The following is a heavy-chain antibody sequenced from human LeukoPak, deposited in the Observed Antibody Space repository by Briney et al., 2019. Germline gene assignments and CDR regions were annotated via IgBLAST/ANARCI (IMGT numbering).Heavy chain of an antibody. CDR3: ARNPTGSYYNHPHYYFDY. CDR2: IYYSGST. CDR1: GGSISSYY. J-gene: IGHJ4*02. D-gene: IGHD3-10*01. Sequence: PSETLSLTCTVSGGSISSYYWSWIRQPPGKGLEWIGYIYYSGSTNYNPSLKSRVTISVDTSKNQFSLKLSSVTAADTAVYYCARNPTGSYYNHPHYYFDYWGQGTLVTVSS. V-gene: IGHV4-59*12.